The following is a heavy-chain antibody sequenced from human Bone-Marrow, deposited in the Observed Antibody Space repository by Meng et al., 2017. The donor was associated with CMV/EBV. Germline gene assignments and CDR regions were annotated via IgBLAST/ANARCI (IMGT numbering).Heavy chain of an antibody. CDR2: IKSKTDGGTT. V-gene: IGHV3-15*01. CDR1: GCTFSNAW. D-gene: IGHD3-3*01. Sequence: GEYLRISCAASGCTFSNAWMSWVRQAPGKGLEWVGRIKSKTDGGTTDYAAPVKGRFTISRDDSKNTLYLQMNSLETEDTAVYYCTTYYDFWSDPNYYYGTDVWGQGTTVTVSS. CDR3: TTYYDFWSDPNYYYGTDV. J-gene: IGHJ6*02.